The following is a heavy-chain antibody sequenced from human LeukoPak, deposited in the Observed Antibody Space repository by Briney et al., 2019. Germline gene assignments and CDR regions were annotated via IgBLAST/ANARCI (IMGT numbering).Heavy chain of an antibody. CDR1: GYTFTSYY. V-gene: IGHV1-46*01. D-gene: IGHD6-13*01. J-gene: IGHJ4*02. CDR2: INPSGGST. Sequence: ASVKVSCKASGYTFTSYYMHWVRQAPGQGLEWMGIINPSGGSTRYAQKFQGRVTMTRDTSTGTVYMELSSLRSEDAAVYYCASPVSSSWSVTSGGLHWGQGTLVTVSS. CDR3: ASPVSSSWSVTSGGLH.